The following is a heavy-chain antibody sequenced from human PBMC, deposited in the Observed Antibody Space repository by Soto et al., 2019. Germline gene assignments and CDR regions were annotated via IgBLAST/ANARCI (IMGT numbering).Heavy chain of an antibody. D-gene: IGHD3-10*02. CDR1: GYTFTNFG. V-gene: IGHV1-18*01. CDR2: ISPETGKT. Sequence: QVQLVQSGAEVKRPGASVKVSCTASGYTFTNFGVTWVRQAPGQGLEWMSWISPETGKTYCARKLQGRVTMTTDTSTNTDYMELGSLRSADTAVYYCVGDLRDYVGDVGYFDYWGQGTLVIVSS. CDR3: VGDLRDYVGDVGYFDY. J-gene: IGHJ4*02.